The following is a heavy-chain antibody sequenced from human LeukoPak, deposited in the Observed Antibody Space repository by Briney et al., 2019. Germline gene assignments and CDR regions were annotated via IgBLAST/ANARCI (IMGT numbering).Heavy chain of an antibody. J-gene: IGHJ4*02. CDR3: ARARGGWLRSMAPDY. CDR1: GGSFSGYY. Sequence: SETLSLTCAVYGGSFSGYYWSWIRLPPGKGLEWIGEINHSGSTNYNPSLKSRVTISVDTSKNQFSLKLSSVTAADTAVYYCARARGGWLRSMAPDYWGQGTLVTVSS. V-gene: IGHV4-34*01. D-gene: IGHD5-12*01. CDR2: INHSGST.